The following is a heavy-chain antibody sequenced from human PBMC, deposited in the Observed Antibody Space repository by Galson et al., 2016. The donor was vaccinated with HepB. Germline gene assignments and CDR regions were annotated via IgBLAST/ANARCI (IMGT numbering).Heavy chain of an antibody. J-gene: IGHJ4*02. Sequence: SLRLSCAASAFTFSNYGMHWVRQAPGKGLEWVAGIWTDGSNKYYGDSVKGRFTISRDQSKNTLYLQMNSLRAEDTAVYYCAKSKGGVWSYYFDYWGQGTLVTVSS. CDR3: AKSKGGVWSYYFDY. CDR1: AFTFSNYG. CDR2: IWTDGSNK. V-gene: IGHV3-33*03. D-gene: IGHD6-19*01.